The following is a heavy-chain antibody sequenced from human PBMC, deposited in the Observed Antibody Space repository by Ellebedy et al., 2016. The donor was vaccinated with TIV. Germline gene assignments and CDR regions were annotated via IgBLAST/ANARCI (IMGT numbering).Heavy chain of an antibody. Sequence: SETLSLXXTVSGGSISTTGHYWGWIRQPPGKGLEWIGSIYYRGNTYHKPSLQSRVTFSVDTSKNQFSLKLTSVTAADSAVYYCARRGSVAGNPIFDYWGQGTLVRLL. CDR3: ARRGSVAGNPIFDY. CDR1: GGSISTTGHY. CDR2: IYYRGNT. V-gene: IGHV4-39*01. D-gene: IGHD6-19*01. J-gene: IGHJ4*02.